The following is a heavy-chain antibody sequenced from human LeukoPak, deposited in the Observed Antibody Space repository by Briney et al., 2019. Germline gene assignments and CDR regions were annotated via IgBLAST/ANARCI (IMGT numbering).Heavy chain of an antibody. J-gene: IGHJ5*02. V-gene: IGHV1-2*02. D-gene: IGHD3-22*01. CDR3: ARQYDSSGYNWFDP. Sequence: ASVKVSCKTSGYTFTGYYIHWVRQAPGQGLEWMEWINPKSGDTNYAQKFQGRVTMTRDTSISTAYMELSRLRSDDTAVYYCARQYDSSGYNWFDPWGQGTLVTVSS. CDR1: GYTFTGYY. CDR2: INPKSGDT.